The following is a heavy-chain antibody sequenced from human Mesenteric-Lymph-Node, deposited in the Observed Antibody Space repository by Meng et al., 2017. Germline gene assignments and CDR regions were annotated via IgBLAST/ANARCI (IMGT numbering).Heavy chain of an antibody. CDR3: ARVGAYCGGDCYHPR. CDR2: IYHSGST. Sequence: QVQRQESGPGLVTPSGTLSLTCAVSGGSLSSRNWWSWVRQPPGKGLEWIGEIYHSGSTNYNPSLKSRVTISVDESKNQFSLRLSSVTAADTAVYYCARVGAYCGGDCYHPRWGQGTLVTVSS. CDR1: GGSLSSRNW. V-gene: IGHV4-4*02. D-gene: IGHD2-21*02. J-gene: IGHJ4*02.